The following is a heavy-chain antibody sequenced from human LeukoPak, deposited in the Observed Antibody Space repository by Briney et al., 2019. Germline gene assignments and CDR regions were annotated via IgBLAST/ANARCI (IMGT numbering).Heavy chain of an antibody. Sequence: GGSLRLSCTASGFPFYSYWMTWVRQTPGKGLEWVANIRHDGSTKYYVDSVKGRFTISRDNAMNSWYLQMDSLRVEDTAIYYCARSVPYGTTWYGRSDCWGQGTQVTVSS. J-gene: IGHJ4*02. CDR2: IRHDGSTK. V-gene: IGHV3-7*03. D-gene: IGHD6-13*01. CDR3: ARSVPYGTTWYGRSDC. CDR1: GFPFYSYW.